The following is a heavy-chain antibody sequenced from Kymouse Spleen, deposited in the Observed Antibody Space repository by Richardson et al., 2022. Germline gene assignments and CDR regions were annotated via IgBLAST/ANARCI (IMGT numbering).Heavy chain of an antibody. CDR3: ARRIAAAGKLLLLRYGR. J-gene: IGHJ6*02. V-gene: IGHV4-34*01. D-gene: IGHD6-13*01. CDR2: INHSGST. CDR1: GGSFSGYY. Sequence: QVQLQQWGAGLLKPSETLSLTCAVYGGSFSGYYWSWIRQPPGKGLEWIGEINHSGSTNYNPSLKSRVTISVDTSKNQFSLKLSSVTAADTAVYYCARRIAAAGKLLLLRYGRLGPRDHGHRLL.